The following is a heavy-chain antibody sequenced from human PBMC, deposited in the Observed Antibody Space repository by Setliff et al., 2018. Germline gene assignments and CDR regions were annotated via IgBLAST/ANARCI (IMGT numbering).Heavy chain of an antibody. CDR3: AREGEGSTFFPLDAFDI. CDR2: ISTNTGNP. V-gene: IGHV7-4-1*02. D-gene: IGHD3-16*01. CDR1: GYTFNNYA. Sequence: GASVKVSCKASGYTFNNYAMNWVRQAPGQGLEWMGWISTNTGNPTYAQGFTGRFVFSLDTSVSTAYLQISSLKAEDTAVYYCAREGEGSTFFPLDAFDIWGQGTMVTVSS. J-gene: IGHJ3*02.